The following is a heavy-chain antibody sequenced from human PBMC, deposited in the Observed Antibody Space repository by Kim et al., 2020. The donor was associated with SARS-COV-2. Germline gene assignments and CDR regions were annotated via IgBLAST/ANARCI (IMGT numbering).Heavy chain of an antibody. CDR2: ISGSGGST. Sequence: GGSLRLSCAASGFTFSSYAMSWVRQAPGKGLEWVSAISGSGGSTYYADSVKGRFTISRDNSKNTLYLQMNSLRAEDTAVYYCAKEAGATIGDYYYYGMDVCGQGTTVTVSS. V-gene: IGHV3-23*01. CDR1: GFTFSSYA. J-gene: IGHJ6*02. D-gene: IGHD5-12*01. CDR3: AKEAGATIGDYYYYGMDV.